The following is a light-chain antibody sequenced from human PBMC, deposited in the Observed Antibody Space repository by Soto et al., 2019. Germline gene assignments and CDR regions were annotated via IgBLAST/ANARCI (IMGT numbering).Light chain of an antibody. J-gene: IGKJ3*01. CDR1: QSVSSY. CDR3: QQRGGT. Sequence: EIVLTQSPATLSLSPGERATLSCRASQSVSSYLAWYQQKPGQAPRLLIYDASNRATGIPARFSGSGSGTDFTLTISSLEPEDFAVYYCQQRGGTFSPGTKVDIK. V-gene: IGKV3-11*01. CDR2: DAS.